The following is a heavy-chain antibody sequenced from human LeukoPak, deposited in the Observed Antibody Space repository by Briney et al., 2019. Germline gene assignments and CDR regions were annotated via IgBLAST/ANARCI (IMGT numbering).Heavy chain of an antibody. J-gene: IGHJ4*02. Sequence: SETLSLTCSVSGGSFSNHFWSWVRQPAGKGLEWIGRIYPSGNTNYNPSLKSRVTISVDTSKNQFSLKLSSVTAADTAVYYCARTRGWNYISDYWGQGTLVTVSS. CDR2: IYPSGNT. CDR1: GGSFSNHF. V-gene: IGHV4-4*07. D-gene: IGHD1-7*01. CDR3: ARTRGWNYISDY.